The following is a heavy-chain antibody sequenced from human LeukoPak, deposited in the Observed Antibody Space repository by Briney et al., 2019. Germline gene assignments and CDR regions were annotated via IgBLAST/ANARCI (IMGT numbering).Heavy chain of an antibody. CDR2: ISGSGGST. J-gene: IGHJ4*02. CDR3: AAHILFWSGLFDS. CDR1: GFIFSNAW. Sequence: PGGSLRLSCAASGFIFSNAWMSWVRQAPGKGLEWVSAISGSGGSTYYADSVKGRFTISRDNSKNTLYLQMNSLRAEDTAVYYCAAHILFWSGLFDSWGQGALVSVSS. D-gene: IGHD3-3*01. V-gene: IGHV3-23*01.